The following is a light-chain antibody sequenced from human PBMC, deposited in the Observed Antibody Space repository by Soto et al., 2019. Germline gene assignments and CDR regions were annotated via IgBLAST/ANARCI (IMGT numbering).Light chain of an antibody. J-gene: IGKJ5*01. CDR3: QQRSNWPPIT. Sequence: EIVMTQSPATLSVSPGERATLSCRASQSVSSTYLAWYQHKPGQAPRLLIYDASNRATGIPARFSGSGYGTDFTLTISSLEPEDAALYYCQQRSNWPPITFGQGTRLEIK. V-gene: IGKV3-11*01. CDR2: DAS. CDR1: QSVSSTY.